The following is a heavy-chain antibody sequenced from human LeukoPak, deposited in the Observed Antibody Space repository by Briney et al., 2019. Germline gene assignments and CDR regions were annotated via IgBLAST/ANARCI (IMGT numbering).Heavy chain of an antibody. Sequence: GASVKVSCKASGYTFTSYYMHWVRQAPGQGLEWMGIINPSGGSTSYAQKFQGRVTMTRDTSTSTVYMELSSLRSEDTAVYYCARGGLGPRYCSCGSCYLAFDIWGQGTMVTVSS. V-gene: IGHV1-46*01. J-gene: IGHJ3*02. CDR1: GYTFTSYY. D-gene: IGHD2-15*01. CDR2: INPSGGST. CDR3: ARGGLGPRYCSCGSCYLAFDI.